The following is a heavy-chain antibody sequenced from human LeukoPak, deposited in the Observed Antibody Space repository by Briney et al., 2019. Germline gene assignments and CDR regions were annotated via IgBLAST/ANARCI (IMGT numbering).Heavy chain of an antibody. CDR1: GYTFTSYG. CDR2: ISAYNGDT. Sequence: ASVKVSCKASGYTFTSYGISWVRQAPGQGLEWMGWISAYNGDTNYAQKLQGRVTMTTDTPTSTAYMELRGLRSDDTAVYYCASAYYYDSSGYSHYYYYGMDVWGQGTTVTVSS. J-gene: IGHJ6*02. D-gene: IGHD3-22*01. V-gene: IGHV1-18*01. CDR3: ASAYYYDSSGYSHYYYYGMDV.